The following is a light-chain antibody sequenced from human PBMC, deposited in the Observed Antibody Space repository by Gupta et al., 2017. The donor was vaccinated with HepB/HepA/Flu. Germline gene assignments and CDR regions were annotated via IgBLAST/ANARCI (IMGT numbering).Light chain of an antibody. CDR3: QQYSSSPLT. CDR2: GAS. J-gene: IGKJ4*01. V-gene: IGKV3-20*01. Sequence: DIVLTQSPGTLSLSPGERVTLSCRASQSVTSMKLAWYQQKPGQAPRLLIFGASSRATGIPDRFSGSASGTDFTLTISRLEPEDFAMYYCQQYSSSPLTFGGGTKVEIK. CDR1: QSVTSMK.